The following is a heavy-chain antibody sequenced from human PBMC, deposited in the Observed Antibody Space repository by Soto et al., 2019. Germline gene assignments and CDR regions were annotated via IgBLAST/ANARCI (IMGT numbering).Heavy chain of an antibody. CDR1: GYTFTSYA. Sequence: GASVKVSCTASGYTFTSYAMHWVRQAPGQRLEWMGWINAGNGNTKYSQKFQGRVTITRDTSASTAYMELSSLRSEDTAVYYCASGLNGYLHYFDYWGQGTPVTVSS. CDR2: INAGNGNT. V-gene: IGHV1-3*01. D-gene: IGHD5-18*01. J-gene: IGHJ4*02. CDR3: ASGLNGYLHYFDY.